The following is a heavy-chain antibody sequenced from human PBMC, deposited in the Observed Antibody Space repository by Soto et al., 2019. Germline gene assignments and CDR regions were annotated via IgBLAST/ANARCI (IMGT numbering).Heavy chain of an antibody. Sequence: GESLKISCEGSGFSFSKYKIGWVRQMPGKGLEWMGIINPGDSDTRYSPSFQGQVTISADKSISTAYLQWSTLKASDTATYYCARGGIESSGWYVWFDPWGQGTLVTVSS. CDR2: INPGDSDT. CDR1: GFSFSKYK. V-gene: IGHV5-51*01. CDR3: ARGGIESSGWYVWFDP. D-gene: IGHD6-19*01. J-gene: IGHJ5*02.